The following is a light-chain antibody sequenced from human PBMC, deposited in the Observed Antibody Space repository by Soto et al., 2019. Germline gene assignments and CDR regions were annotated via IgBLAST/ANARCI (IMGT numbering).Light chain of an antibody. Sequence: DIPMTQSPSSLSASVGDRVTITCRASQSISSSLNWYQQKPGIAPKLLIYAASSLQSGVPSRFSGSGSGTDCTLTISSLQPDDFATYYCQQSYNTPRTFGPGTKVEIK. CDR1: QSISSS. J-gene: IGKJ1*01. V-gene: IGKV1-39*01. CDR3: QQSYNTPRT. CDR2: AAS.